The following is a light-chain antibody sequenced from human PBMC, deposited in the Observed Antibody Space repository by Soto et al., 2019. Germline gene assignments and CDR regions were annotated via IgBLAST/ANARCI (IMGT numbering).Light chain of an antibody. CDR2: EVS. V-gene: IGLV2-14*01. CDR3: SSYTTSTSFIL. J-gene: IGLJ2*01. CDR1: SSDIGNYDF. Sequence: QSVLTQPASXXXXPGQSITISCTGTSSDIGNYDFVSWYQQVPGTAPKAMIYEVSSRPSGVSNRFSGSKSGNTASLTISGLQAEDEAYYYCSSYTTSTSFILFGGGTKLTVL.